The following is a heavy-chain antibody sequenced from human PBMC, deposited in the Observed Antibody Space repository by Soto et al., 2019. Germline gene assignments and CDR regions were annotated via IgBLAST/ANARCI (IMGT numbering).Heavy chain of an antibody. CDR3: ASSSPLGGYCSSTSCRARDAFDI. CDR2: IYSGGST. Sequence: GGSLRLSCAASGFTVSSNYMSWVRQAPGKGLEWVSVIYSGGSTYYADSVKGRFTISRDNYKNTLYLQMNSLRAEDTAVYYCASSSPLGGYCSSTSCRARDAFDIWGQGTMVTVSS. V-gene: IGHV3-66*01. CDR1: GFTVSSNY. J-gene: IGHJ3*02. D-gene: IGHD2-2*01.